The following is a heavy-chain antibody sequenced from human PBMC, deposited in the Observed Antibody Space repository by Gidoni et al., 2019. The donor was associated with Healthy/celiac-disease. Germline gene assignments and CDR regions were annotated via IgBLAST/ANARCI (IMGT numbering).Heavy chain of an antibody. D-gene: IGHD6-13*01. Sequence: QVQLQESGPGLVKPSETLSLTCTVSGGSISSYYWSWIRQPPGKGLEWIGYIYYSGSTNYNPSLKSRVTISVDTSKNQFSLKLSSVTAADTAVYYCARVEGIAAAGTWNDAFDIWGQGTMVTVSS. CDR1: GGSISSYY. CDR2: IYYSGST. V-gene: IGHV4-59*01. CDR3: ARVEGIAAAGTWNDAFDI. J-gene: IGHJ3*02.